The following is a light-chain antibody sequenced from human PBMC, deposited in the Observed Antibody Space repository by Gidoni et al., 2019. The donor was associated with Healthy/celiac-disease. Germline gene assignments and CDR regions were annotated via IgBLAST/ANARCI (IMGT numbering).Light chain of an antibody. CDR2: DAS. V-gene: IGKV3-11*01. CDR1: QSVSSY. CDR3: QQRSNWPPIFT. J-gene: IGKJ3*01. Sequence: EIVLTQSPATLSLSPGERATLSCRASQSVSSYLAWYQQKPGQAPSLLIYDASNRATGIPSRFSGSGSVTDFTLTISILEPEDFAVYYCQQRSNWPPIFTFGPGTKVDIK.